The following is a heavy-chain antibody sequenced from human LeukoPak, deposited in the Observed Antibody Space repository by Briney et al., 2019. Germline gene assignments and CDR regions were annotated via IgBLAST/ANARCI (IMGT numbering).Heavy chain of an antibody. Sequence: PSETLSLTCTVSDGSISTYYWSWIRQPPGKGLEWIGYIYYSGSTNYNPSLKSRVTISVDTSKNQFSLKLSSVTAADTAVYYCARATVVRPRWYFDLWGRGTLVTVSS. D-gene: IGHD4-23*01. V-gene: IGHV4-59*08. J-gene: IGHJ2*01. CDR1: DGSISTYY. CDR2: IYYSGST. CDR3: ARATVVRPRWYFDL.